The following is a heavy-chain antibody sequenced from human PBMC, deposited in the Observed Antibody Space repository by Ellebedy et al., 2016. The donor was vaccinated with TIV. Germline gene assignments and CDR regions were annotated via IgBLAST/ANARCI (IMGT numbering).Heavy chain of an antibody. CDR1: GFTFSSYA. CDR2: IRSTGSDK. CDR3: VGFGVFNL. Sequence: PGGSLRLSCVASGFTFSSYAMSWVRQSPGKGLEWVSSIRSTGSDKYYAESVKGRFTISRDNAQNTLFLQMNSLRVEDTAVYYCVGFGVFNLWGQGAPVTVSS. J-gene: IGHJ5*02. V-gene: IGHV3-21*06. D-gene: IGHD3-3*01.